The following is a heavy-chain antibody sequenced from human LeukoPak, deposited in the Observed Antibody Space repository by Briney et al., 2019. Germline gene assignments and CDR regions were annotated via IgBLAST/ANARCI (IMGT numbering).Heavy chain of an antibody. CDR2: IYYSGST. J-gene: IGHJ4*02. Sequence: SETLSLTCTVSGGSISSYYWSWIRQPPGKGLEWIGYIYYSGSTNYNPSLKSRVTISVDTSKNQFSLKLSSVTAADTAVYYCAIQYSSSWANYFDYWGQGILVTVSS. V-gene: IGHV4-59*08. CDR3: AIQYSSSWANYFDY. D-gene: IGHD6-13*01. CDR1: GGSISSYY.